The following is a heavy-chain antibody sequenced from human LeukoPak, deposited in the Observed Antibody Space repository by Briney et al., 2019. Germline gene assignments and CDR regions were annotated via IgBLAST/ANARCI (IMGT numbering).Heavy chain of an antibody. J-gene: IGHJ4*02. CDR2: ISAYNGNT. CDR1: GYTFTSYG. D-gene: IGHD3-9*01. CDR3: ARGGHHYDILTGPGDY. Sequence: ASVKVSCKASGYTFTSYGISWVRQAPGQGLEWMGWISAYNGNTNYAQKLQGRVTMTTDTSTSTAYMELRSLRSDDTAVYYCARGGHHYDILTGPGDYWGQGTLVTVSS. V-gene: IGHV1-18*01.